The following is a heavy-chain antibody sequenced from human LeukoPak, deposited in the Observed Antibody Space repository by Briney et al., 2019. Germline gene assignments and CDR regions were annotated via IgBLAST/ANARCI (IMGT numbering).Heavy chain of an antibody. CDR3: AGNYYGSGSYYSEDRY. D-gene: IGHD3-10*01. J-gene: IGHJ4*01. V-gene: IGHV4-61*02. CDR2: IYTSGST. Sequence: SETLSLTCTVSGGSISSGSYYWSWIRQPAGKGLEWIGRIYTSGSTNYNPSLKSRVTISVDTSKKQFSLKLSSVTAADTAVYYCAGNYYGSGSYYSEDRYWGHGTLVTVSS. CDR1: GGSISSGSYY.